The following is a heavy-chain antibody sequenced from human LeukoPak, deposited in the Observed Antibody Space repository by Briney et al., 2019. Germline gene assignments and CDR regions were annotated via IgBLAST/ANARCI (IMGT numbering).Heavy chain of an antibody. CDR3: ARDRGGGSGTYYILY. CDR2: INPNNGGT. Sequence: GASVKVSCKASGYTFTGYYMHWVRQAPGQGLEWLGWINPNNGGTNYAQKFQGRVTMTRDTSISTAYMELSSLRSDDTAVYYCARDRGGGSGTYYILYWGLGSLVTVSS. V-gene: IGHV1-2*02. CDR1: GYTFTGYY. D-gene: IGHD3-10*01. J-gene: IGHJ4*02.